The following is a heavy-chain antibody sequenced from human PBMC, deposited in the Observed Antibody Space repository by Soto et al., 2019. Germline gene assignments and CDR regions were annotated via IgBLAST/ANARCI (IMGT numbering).Heavy chain of an antibody. D-gene: IGHD6-6*01. Sequence: PGESLKISCKGSGYSFTSYWIGWVRQMPGKGLEWMGIIYPGDSDTRYSPSFQGQVTISADKSISTAYLQWSSLKASDTAMYYCARGTTQQLARIHGDYYYGMDVWGQGTTVTVSS. CDR2: IYPGDSDT. CDR1: GYSFTSYW. CDR3: ARGTTQQLARIHGDYYYGMDV. J-gene: IGHJ6*02. V-gene: IGHV5-51*01.